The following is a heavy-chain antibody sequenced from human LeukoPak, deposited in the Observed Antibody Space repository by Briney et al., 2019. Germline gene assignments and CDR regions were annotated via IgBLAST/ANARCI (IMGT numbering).Heavy chain of an antibody. J-gene: IGHJ6*02. CDR2: ISGSGSNT. CDR3: AKARVGYRRRTRCINGLDV. CDR1: GFTFSSYA. D-gene: IGHD2-2*01. Sequence: GGSLRLSCAASGFTFSSYAMSWVRQAPGKGLEWVAVISGSGSNTYYADSVKGRFTISRDNSKNTLYLQMNSLRADDTAVYYCAKARVGYRRRTRCINGLDVWGQETTVSV. V-gene: IGHV3-23*01.